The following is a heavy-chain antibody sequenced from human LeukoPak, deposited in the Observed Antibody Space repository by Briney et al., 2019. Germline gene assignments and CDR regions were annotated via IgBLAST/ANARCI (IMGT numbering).Heavy chain of an antibody. J-gene: IGHJ3*02. CDR3: AKDTTITTDAFDR. CDR2: IIAIYNTA. Sequence: SVKVSCKASGGTFNTHGITWVRQAPGQGLEWLGGIIAIYNTAKYAQKFQGRVTITADESTSTAYMELSSLRSEDTAVYYCAKDTTITTDAFDRWGQGTLVTVSP. V-gene: IGHV1-69*13. CDR1: GGTFNTHG. D-gene: IGHD4-11*01.